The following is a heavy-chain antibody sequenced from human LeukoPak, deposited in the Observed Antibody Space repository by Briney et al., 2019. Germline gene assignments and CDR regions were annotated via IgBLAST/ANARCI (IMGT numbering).Heavy chain of an antibody. V-gene: IGHV4-59*01. J-gene: IGHJ3*02. CDR3: ARDRFEDGFNPGGDAFDI. D-gene: IGHD5-24*01. CDR2: IYYSGST. Sequence: SETLSLTCTVSGGSMRSYYWSWIRQPPGKGLEWIGYIYYSGSTNYNPSLKSRVSISVDTSKKQFSLKLSSVTAADTAVYYCARDRFEDGFNPGGDAFDIWGQGTTVTASS. CDR1: GGSMRSYY.